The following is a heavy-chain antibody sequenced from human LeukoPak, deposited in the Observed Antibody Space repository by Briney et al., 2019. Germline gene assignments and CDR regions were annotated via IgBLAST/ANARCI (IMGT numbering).Heavy chain of an antibody. D-gene: IGHD6-19*01. Sequence: GASVKVSCKASGGTFSSYAISWVRQAPGQGLEWMGRIIPILGIANYAQKFQGRVTITADKSTSTAYMELSSLRSEDTAVYYCARLRRAVAGTTYYYGMDVWGQGTTVTVSS. J-gene: IGHJ6*02. CDR3: ARLRRAVAGTTYYYGMDV. CDR2: IIPILGIA. CDR1: GGTFSSYA. V-gene: IGHV1-69*04.